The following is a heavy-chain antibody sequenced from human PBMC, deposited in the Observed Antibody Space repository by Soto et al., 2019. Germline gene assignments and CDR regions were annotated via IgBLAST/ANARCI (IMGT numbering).Heavy chain of an antibody. CDR2: ISGSGGST. D-gene: IGHD3-3*01. V-gene: IGHV3-23*01. CDR3: AKVVQLYYDFWSGYPYYFDY. J-gene: IGHJ4*02. Sequence: SLRLSCAASGFTFSSYAMSWVRQAPGKGLEWVSAISGSGGSTYYADSVKGRFTISRDNSKNTLYLQMNSLRAEDTAVYYCAKVVQLYYDFWSGYPYYFDYWGQGTLVTVSS. CDR1: GFTFSSYA.